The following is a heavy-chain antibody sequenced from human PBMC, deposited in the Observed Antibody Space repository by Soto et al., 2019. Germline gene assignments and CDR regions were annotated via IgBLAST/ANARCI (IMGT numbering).Heavy chain of an antibody. CDR3: ASTKYDSSAYYYWYLGL. CDR2: IIPIFGTA. CDR1: EDTFRNYA. J-gene: IGHJ2*01. V-gene: IGHV1-69*06. D-gene: IGHD3-22*01. Sequence: QVELVQSGAEVKKPGSSVKVSCQASEDTFRNYAISWVRQAPGQGLEWMGRIIPIFGTANYAQKFQRRVTITADTSANTVYLELSSLRSEDTAVYYCASTKYDSSAYYYWYLGLWGRVPLVTVSS.